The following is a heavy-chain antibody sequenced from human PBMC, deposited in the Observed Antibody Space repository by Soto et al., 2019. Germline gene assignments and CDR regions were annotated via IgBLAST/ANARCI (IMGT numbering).Heavy chain of an antibody. J-gene: IGHJ4*02. CDR1: GGSFSGYY. D-gene: IGHD2-15*01. Sequence: SETLSLTCAVYGGSFSGYYWSWIRQPPGKGLEWIGEINHSGSTNYNPSLKSRVTISVDTSKNQFSLKLSSVIAADTAVYYCARRYCSGGSCNNYFDYWGQGTLVTVSS. CDR3: ARRYCSGGSCNNYFDY. CDR2: INHSGST. V-gene: IGHV4-34*01.